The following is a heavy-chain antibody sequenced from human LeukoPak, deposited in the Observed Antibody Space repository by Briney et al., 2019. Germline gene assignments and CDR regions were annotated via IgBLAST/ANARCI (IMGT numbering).Heavy chain of an antibody. CDR1: GFTFSSYA. CDR3: ARARSMLRLRSSFDF. Sequence: QPGGSLRLSCAASGFTFSSYAMSWVRQAPGKGLEWISSISGGASNTYYVDSVKGRFTISRDSSNNTLFLQMTSLRVEDTAIYFCARARSMLRLRSSFDFWGQGALVTVSS. V-gene: IGHV3-23*01. J-gene: IGHJ4*02. D-gene: IGHD2-21*02. CDR2: ISGGASNT.